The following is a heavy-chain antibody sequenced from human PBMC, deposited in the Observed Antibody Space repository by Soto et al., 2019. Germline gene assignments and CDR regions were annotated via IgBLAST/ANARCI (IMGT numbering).Heavy chain of an antibody. Sequence: QVQLVQSGAEVKKPGSSVKVSCKAPGGTFSSYAISWVRQAPGQGLEWMGGIIPIFGTANYAQKFQGRVTFTADESTSTGYVELSSLRSEDTAVYYCARSQGGSSSLDIYYYYYYGMDVWGQGTTVTVSS. CDR2: IIPIFGTA. V-gene: IGHV1-69*01. D-gene: IGHD2-15*01. CDR1: GGTFSSYA. CDR3: ARSQGGSSSLDIYYYYYYGMDV. J-gene: IGHJ6*02.